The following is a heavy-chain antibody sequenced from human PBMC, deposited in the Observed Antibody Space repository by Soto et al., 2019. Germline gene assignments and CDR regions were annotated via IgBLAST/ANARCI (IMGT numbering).Heavy chain of an antibody. Sequence: EVQLLESGGGLVQPGGSLRLSCAASGFTFNNYAMTWVRQAPGKGLEWVSAIRGGGDTTSYADSVKGRXTVSXDGXXXXXXXXXXXXXXXXXXXXYCAKGRGGSGSLTPRVDFWGQGTLVTVSS. J-gene: IGHJ4*02. CDR2: IRGGGDTT. CDR1: GFTFNNYA. V-gene: IGHV3-23*01. CDR3: AKGRGGSGSLTPRVDF. D-gene: IGHD3-10*01.